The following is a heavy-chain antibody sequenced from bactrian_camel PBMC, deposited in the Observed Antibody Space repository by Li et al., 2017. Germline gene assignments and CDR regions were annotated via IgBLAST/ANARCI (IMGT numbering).Heavy chain of an antibody. Sequence: HVQLVESGGGSVQAGGSLRLSCTASGFTQKDYCMAWFRQGPEKERESVARLYTAAGTTTYADSVQGRFTISRDNAKNTLFLDMNNLEPEDTAMYYCAADTVRWTCSWFKTDYPHWGQETQVTVS. CDR3: AADTVRWTCSWFKTDYPH. J-gene: IGHJ4*01. CDR2: LYTAAGTT. D-gene: IGHD6*01. CDR1: GFTQKDYC. V-gene: IGHV3S63*01.